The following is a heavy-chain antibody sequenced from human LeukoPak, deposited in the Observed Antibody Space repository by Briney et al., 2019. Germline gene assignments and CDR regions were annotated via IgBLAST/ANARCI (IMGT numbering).Heavy chain of an antibody. CDR2: IKQDGSEK. J-gene: IGHJ4*02. CDR1: GFTFSSYW. Sequence: GGSLRLSCAASGFTFSSYWISWVRQAPGKGLEWVANIKQDGSEKYYVDSVKGRFTISRDNAKNSLYLQMNSLRAEDTAVYYCARGYFDWVWWGQGTLVTVSS. CDR3: ARGYFDWVW. V-gene: IGHV3-7*04. D-gene: IGHD3-9*01.